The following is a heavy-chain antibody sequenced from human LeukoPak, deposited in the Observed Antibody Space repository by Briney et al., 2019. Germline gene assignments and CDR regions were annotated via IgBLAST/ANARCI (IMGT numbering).Heavy chain of an antibody. CDR2: ISSSSSTI. Sequence: GGSLRLSCTASGSTFSSYSMNWVRQAPGKGLEWVSYISSSSSTIYYADSVKGRFTISRDNAKNSLYLQMNSLRAEDTAVYYCARVISSSWYYFDYWGQGTLVTVSS. V-gene: IGHV3-48*01. J-gene: IGHJ4*02. D-gene: IGHD6-13*01. CDR1: GSTFSSYS. CDR3: ARVISSSWYYFDY.